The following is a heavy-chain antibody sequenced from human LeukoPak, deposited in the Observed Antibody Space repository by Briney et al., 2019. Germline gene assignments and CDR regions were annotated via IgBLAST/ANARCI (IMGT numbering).Heavy chain of an antibody. Sequence: PSETLSLTCTVSGGSISSSSYYWGWIRQPPGKGLEWIGSIYYSGSIYYNPSLKSRVTISVDTSKNQFSLKLSSVTAADTAVHYCARPGSGWPRGWFDPWGQGTLVTVSS. D-gene: IGHD6-19*01. CDR1: GGSISSSSYY. V-gene: IGHV4-39*07. CDR2: IYYSGSI. J-gene: IGHJ5*02. CDR3: ARPGSGWPRGWFDP.